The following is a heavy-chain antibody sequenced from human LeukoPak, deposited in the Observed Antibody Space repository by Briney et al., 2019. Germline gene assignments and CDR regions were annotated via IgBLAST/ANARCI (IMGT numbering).Heavy chain of an antibody. J-gene: IGHJ4*02. CDR3: TTDAGYYDSIDY. V-gene: IGHV3-15*01. CDR2: IKSKTDGGTT. Sequence: PGGSLRLSCAASGFTFSNAWMSWVRQAPGKGLEWVGRIKSKTDGGTTDYAAPVKGRFTISRDDSKNTLYLQMNSLKTEDTAVYYCTTDAGYYDSIDYWGQGTLVTVSS. CDR1: GFTFSNAW. D-gene: IGHD3-22*01.